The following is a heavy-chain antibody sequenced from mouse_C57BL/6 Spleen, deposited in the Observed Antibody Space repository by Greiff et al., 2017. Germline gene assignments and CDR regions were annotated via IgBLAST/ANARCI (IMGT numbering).Heavy chain of an antibody. CDR3: ARDDGYYVRAY. J-gene: IGHJ3*01. Sequence: EVKLMESGGGLVKPGGSLKLSCAASGFTFSDYGLHWVRQAPEKGLEWVAYISSGSSTIYYADTVKGRFTISRDNAKNTLFLQMTSLRSEDTAMYYCARDDGYYVRAYWGQGTLVTVSA. CDR2: ISSGSSTI. D-gene: IGHD2-3*01. CDR1: GFTFSDYG. V-gene: IGHV5-17*01.